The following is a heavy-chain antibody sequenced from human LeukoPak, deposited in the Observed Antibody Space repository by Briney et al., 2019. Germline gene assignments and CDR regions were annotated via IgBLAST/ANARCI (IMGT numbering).Heavy chain of an antibody. V-gene: IGHV3-30*18. Sequence: SGGSLRLSCAASGFTFSLYGMHWVRQAPGKGLEWVAVISDDGSNKFYADSVKGRFTISRDNSKSTLFLQMNSLRAEDTAVYYCAKARRDNVVVTAVVWTPMDTWGQGTLVTVSS. CDR3: AKARRDNVVVTAVVWTPMDT. CDR2: ISDDGSNK. CDR1: GFTFSLYG. J-gene: IGHJ5*02. D-gene: IGHD2-21*02.